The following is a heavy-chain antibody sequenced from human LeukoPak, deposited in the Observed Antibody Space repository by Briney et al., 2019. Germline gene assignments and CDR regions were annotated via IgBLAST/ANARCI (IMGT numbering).Heavy chain of an antibody. CDR2: ISAYNGNT. J-gene: IGHJ4*02. V-gene: IGHV1-18*01. Sequence: ASVKVSCKASGYTFTSYGISWVRQAPGQGLEWMGWISAYNGNTNYAQKLQGRVTMTTDTSTSTAYMELRSLRSDDTAVYYCASARSSTSWVDYWGQGTLVTVSS. CDR1: GYTFTSYG. D-gene: IGHD2-2*01. CDR3: ASARSSTSWVDY.